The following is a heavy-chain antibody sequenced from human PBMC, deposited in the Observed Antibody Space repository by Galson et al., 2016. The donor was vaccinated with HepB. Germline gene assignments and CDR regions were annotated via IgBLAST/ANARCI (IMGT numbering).Heavy chain of an antibody. V-gene: IGHV3-74*01. CDR1: GFSFSSYW. CDR2: IHGDGSRT. CDR3: TRDWQQPGDD. D-gene: IGHD6-13*01. J-gene: IGHJ4*02. Sequence: SLRLSCAASGFSFSSYWMHWVRQAPGKGLVWVSRIHGDGSRTDYADSVKGRFTISRDNAKNTVYLQMNSLRVDDTAVYFCTRDWQQPGDDWGQGTLVTVAS.